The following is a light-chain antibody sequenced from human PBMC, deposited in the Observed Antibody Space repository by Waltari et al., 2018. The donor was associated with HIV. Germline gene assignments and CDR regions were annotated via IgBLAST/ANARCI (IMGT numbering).Light chain of an antibody. CDR2: WAS. CDR3: QQYYNAPRT. V-gene: IGKV4-1*01. J-gene: IGKJ1*01. CDR1: LSVFHSSNNKNY. Sequence: DIVMTQSPDSLAVSLGEGSTRNCKSSLSVFHSSNNKNYLTWYQQKPGQPPKLLLYWASTRESGVPDRFSGSGSGTDFTLTISSLQAEDVAVYYCQQYYNAPRTFGQGTKVEI.